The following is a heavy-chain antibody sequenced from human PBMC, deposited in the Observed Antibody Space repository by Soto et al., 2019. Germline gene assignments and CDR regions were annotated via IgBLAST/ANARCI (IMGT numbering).Heavy chain of an antibody. CDR1: GASIISYY. CDR2: IYHTGST. Sequence: PSETLSLACTVSGASIISYYWTWIRQSPGKGLERIGYIYHTGSTSYNPSLKSRVTISFDTSKNQFSLKLSSVTAADTAVYYCARGTNWKYHYWGQGTQVTVSS. CDR3: ARGTNWKYHY. D-gene: IGHD1-7*01. J-gene: IGHJ4*02. V-gene: IGHV4-59*01.